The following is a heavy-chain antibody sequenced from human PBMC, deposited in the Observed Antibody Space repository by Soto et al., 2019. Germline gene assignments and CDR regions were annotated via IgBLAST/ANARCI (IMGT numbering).Heavy chain of an antibody. CDR1: GFTFSTYA. CDR3: VKGGQSGSYGTGWDC. J-gene: IGHJ4*02. V-gene: IGHV3-23*01. CDR2: IIGSGGGT. Sequence: EVQVLESGGGLVQPGGSLRLSCAASGFTFSTYAMNWVRQAPGKGLEWVSTIIGSGGGTYYADSVKGRFTISRDDSKNALYLQMNSLRAEDTAIYYCVKGGQSGSYGTGWDCWGQGTLVTVSS. D-gene: IGHD1-26*01.